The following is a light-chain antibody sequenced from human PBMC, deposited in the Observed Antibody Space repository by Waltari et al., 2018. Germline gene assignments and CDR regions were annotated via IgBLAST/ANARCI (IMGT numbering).Light chain of an antibody. J-gene: IGKJ1*01. CDR1: QSFSTK. CDR3: QQYKNWPPWT. V-gene: IGKV3-15*01. CDR2: GAS. Sequence: ETVMTQSPATLSVSPGERATLSCRASQSFSTKLAWSQQRHGKAPRLLIYGASTRATGIPSRFSGSVAGTEVTHTISSLQSEDFAVDYGQQYKNWPPWTFGQGTKVEIK.